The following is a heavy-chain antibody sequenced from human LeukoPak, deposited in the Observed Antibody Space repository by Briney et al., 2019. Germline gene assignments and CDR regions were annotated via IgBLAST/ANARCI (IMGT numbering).Heavy chain of an antibody. D-gene: IGHD4-17*01. J-gene: IGHJ5*02. CDR3: AKVSDYAYWFDP. CDR2: ISYDGSNK. Sequence: GGSLRLSCAASGFTFSSYAMHWVRQAPGKGLEWVAVISYDGSNKYYADSVKGRFTISRDNSKNTLYLQMNSLRAEDTAVYYCAKVSDYAYWFDPWGQGTLVTVSS. CDR1: GFTFSSYA. V-gene: IGHV3-30*04.